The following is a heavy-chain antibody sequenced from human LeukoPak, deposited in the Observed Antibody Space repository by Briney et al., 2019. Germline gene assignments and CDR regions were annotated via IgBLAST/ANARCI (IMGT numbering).Heavy chain of an antibody. V-gene: IGHV3-30*04. Sequence: GGSLRLSCAASGFTFSSYAMHWVRQAPGKGLEWVAVISYDGSNKYYADSVKGRFTISRDNPKNTLYLQMNSLRAEDTAVYYCARTAMMVFDYWGQGTLVTVSS. D-gene: IGHD3-22*01. CDR3: ARTAMMVFDY. CDR2: ISYDGSNK. J-gene: IGHJ4*02. CDR1: GFTFSSYA.